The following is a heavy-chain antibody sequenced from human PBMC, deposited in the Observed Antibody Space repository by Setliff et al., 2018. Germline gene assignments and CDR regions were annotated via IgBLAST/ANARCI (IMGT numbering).Heavy chain of an antibody. V-gene: IGHV3-33*01. D-gene: IGHD6-19*01. CDR2: IWFDGSNT. CDR1: GFTFSTHA. J-gene: IGHJ4*02. CDR3: VRDPPNSGWAFDY. Sequence: SLRLSCGASGFTFSTHAMHWVRQAPGKGLEWVAMIWFDGSNTHYPGSVKGRFTVSRDNSKNMVYLQMNSLRVDDTAVYYCVRDPPNSGWAFDYWGQGTLVTVS.